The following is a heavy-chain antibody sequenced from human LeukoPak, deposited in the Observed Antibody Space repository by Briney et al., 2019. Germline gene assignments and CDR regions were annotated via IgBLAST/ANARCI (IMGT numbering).Heavy chain of an antibody. CDR3: AHIPEPSRYDFWSGSNWFDP. D-gene: IGHD3-3*01. J-gene: IGHJ5*02. Sequence: SGPTLVNPTQTLTLTCTFSGFSLSTSGVGVGWIRQPPGKALEWLALIYWHDDKRYSPSLKSRLTITKDTYKNQVVLTMTNMDPVDTATYYCAHIPEPSRYDFWSGSNWFDPWGQGTLVTVSS. CDR1: GFSLSTSGVG. V-gene: IGHV2-5*01. CDR2: IYWHDDK.